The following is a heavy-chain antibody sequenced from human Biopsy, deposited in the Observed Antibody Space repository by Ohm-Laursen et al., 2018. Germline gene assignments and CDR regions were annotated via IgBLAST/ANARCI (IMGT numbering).Heavy chain of an antibody. J-gene: IGHJ4*02. CDR3: TVDLGRGFH. V-gene: IGHV3-15*01. CDR1: GFTFTHAW. CDR2: IKSKSDGEAT. Sequence: ETLSLTCAASGFTFTHAWMSWVRQGPGKGLEWLGRIKSKSDGEATDYAAAVQGRFAISRDDSTNTFYLQMNSLKSEDTGVFYCTVDLGRGFHWGQGTLVTVSS. D-gene: IGHD5-12*01.